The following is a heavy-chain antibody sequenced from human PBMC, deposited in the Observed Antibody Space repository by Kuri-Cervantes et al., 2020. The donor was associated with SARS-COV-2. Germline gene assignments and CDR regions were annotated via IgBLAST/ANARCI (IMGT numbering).Heavy chain of an antibody. CDR3: ARDPGLVPAAIDWYFDL. J-gene: IGHJ2*01. CDR1: GFPFGSYA. Sequence: GGSLRLSCAASGFPFGSYAMHWVRQAPGKGLEWVAFIRYDGSNRYYTDSVKGRFTISRDNSKNTLYLQTNSLRAEDTAVYYCARDPGLVPAAIDWYFDLWGRGTLVTVSS. V-gene: IGHV3-30*02. D-gene: IGHD2-2*01. CDR2: IRYDGSNR.